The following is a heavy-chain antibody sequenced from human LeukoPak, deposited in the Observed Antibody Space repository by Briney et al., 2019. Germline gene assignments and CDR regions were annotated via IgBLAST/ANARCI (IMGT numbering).Heavy chain of an antibody. V-gene: IGHV3-23*01. Sequence: QPGGSQRLSCAASGFTFSSYAMSWVRQAPGKGLEWVSSVSGSGDSTYYADSVKGRFTISRDNSKNTLYLQMNRLRAEDTAVYYCAKDGPTHYYDSSALFGPTFDYWGQGTLVTVFS. CDR1: GFTFSSYA. J-gene: IGHJ4*02. CDR3: AKDGPTHYYDSSALFGPTFDY. D-gene: IGHD3-22*01. CDR2: VSGSGDST.